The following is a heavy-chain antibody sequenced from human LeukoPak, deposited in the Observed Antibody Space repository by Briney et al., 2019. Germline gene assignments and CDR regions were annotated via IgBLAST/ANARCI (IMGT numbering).Heavy chain of an antibody. CDR3: ATNSGWHFDY. D-gene: IGHD6-19*01. Sequence: PLETLSLTCAVSGGSISSSYWWSWVRPPPGKGLEWIGEMYHSGSTNYNPSLKSRVTISLDNSKNQFSLKLSSVTAADTAVYYCATNSGWHFDYWGQGTLVTVSS. V-gene: IGHV4-4*02. CDR2: MYHSGST. J-gene: IGHJ4*02. CDR1: GGSISSSYW.